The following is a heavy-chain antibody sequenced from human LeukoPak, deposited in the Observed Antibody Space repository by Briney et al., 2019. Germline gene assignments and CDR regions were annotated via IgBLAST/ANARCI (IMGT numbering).Heavy chain of an antibody. J-gene: IGHJ3*02. D-gene: IGHD3-16*02. V-gene: IGHV4-34*01. Sequence: SETLSLTCAVYGGSFSGYYWSWIRQPPGKGLEWIGEINHSGSTNYNPSLKSRVTISVDTSKNQFSLKLSSVAAADTAVYYCARATYYDYVWGSYRIPQRTGALDIWGQGTMVTVSS. CDR1: GGSFSGYY. CDR2: INHSGST. CDR3: ARATYYDYVWGSYRIPQRTGALDI.